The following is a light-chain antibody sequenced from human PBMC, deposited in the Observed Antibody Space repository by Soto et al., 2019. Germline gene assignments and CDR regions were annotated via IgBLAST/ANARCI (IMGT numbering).Light chain of an antibody. CDR3: QQYGTYPLT. Sequence: DIPMTQSPSTLSASVGDRVTITCRASQSIGTWLAWYQQKPGKAPELLMYDASSLESAVPSRFSGSGSGTEFTLIISSLQPDDFATYYCQQYGTYPLTFGGGTKVEIK. CDR1: QSIGTW. CDR2: DAS. V-gene: IGKV1-5*01. J-gene: IGKJ4*01.